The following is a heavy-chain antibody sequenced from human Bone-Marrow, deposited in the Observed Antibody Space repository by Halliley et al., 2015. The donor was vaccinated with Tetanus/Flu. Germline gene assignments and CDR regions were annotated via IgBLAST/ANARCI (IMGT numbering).Heavy chain of an antibody. J-gene: IGHJ6*01. CDR3: VRDVAGRPDYSFYGMDV. Sequence: SKGGDFTYDGDSAKGRFTISRDNSKRSLHLQMNSLRAEDSALYYCVRDVAGRPDYSFYGMDVWGQGTTVPVSS. D-gene: IGHD6-6*01. CDR2: SKGGDFT. V-gene: IGHV3-43*01.